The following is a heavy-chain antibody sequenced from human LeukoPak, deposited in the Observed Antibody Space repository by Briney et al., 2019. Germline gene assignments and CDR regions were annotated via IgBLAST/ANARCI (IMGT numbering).Heavy chain of an antibody. CDR3: ARAIPSKDVDY. J-gene: IGHJ4*02. V-gene: IGHV3-48*03. CDR1: GFTFRLYE. Sequence: GRSLRLSCAASGFTFRLYEMNWVRQAPGKGLEWISYISSSGSAIYYADSVKGRFTISRDNAKNSLYLQMNSLRVEDTAVYYCARAIPSKDVDYWGQGTLVTVSS. D-gene: IGHD2-15*01. CDR2: ISSSGSAI.